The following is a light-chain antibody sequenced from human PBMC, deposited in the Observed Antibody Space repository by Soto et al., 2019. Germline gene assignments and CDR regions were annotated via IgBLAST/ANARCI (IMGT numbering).Light chain of an antibody. V-gene: IGLV1-40*01. CDR3: QAYDRSQSGSV. Sequence: QAVVTQPPSVSGAPGQRVTISCAGSTSNIGDYDVHWYQQLPGTAPKLLIYGNNNRPSGVPDRFSGSKSGTSASLAITGLQAEDEAAYYCQAYDRSQSGSVFGGGTKLTVL. CDR2: GNN. CDR1: TSNIGDYD. J-gene: IGLJ3*02.